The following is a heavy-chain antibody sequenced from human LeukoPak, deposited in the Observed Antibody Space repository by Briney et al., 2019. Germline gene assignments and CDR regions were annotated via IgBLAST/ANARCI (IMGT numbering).Heavy chain of an antibody. CDR2: INSDGSIA. J-gene: IGHJ4*02. CDR1: GFTFSSYW. Sequence: GGSLRLSCAASGFTFSSYWMHWVRQAPGMGLVWVSRINSDGSIASYADSVKGRFTISRDNAKNTLSLQMSSLRAEDTAVYYCVRGYSGSFLDYWGQGTLVTVSS. D-gene: IGHD1-26*01. CDR3: VRGYSGSFLDY. V-gene: IGHV3-74*01.